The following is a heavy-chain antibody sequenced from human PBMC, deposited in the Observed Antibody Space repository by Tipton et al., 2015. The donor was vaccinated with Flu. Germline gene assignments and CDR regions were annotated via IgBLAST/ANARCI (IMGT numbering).Heavy chain of an antibody. CDR3: AREARGSGFGFYFDT. V-gene: IGHV4-39*07. Sequence: GLVKPSETLSLTCNVSGHSISSNANYWTWIRQSPGKGLEWIGNIFHSGSTLYNPSLKSRLTISVDTSKNQFSLELISFTAADTAVYYCAREARGSGFGFYFDTWRLGTLVTVSS. J-gene: IGHJ4*02. CDR2: IFHSGST. CDR1: GHSISSNANY. D-gene: IGHD3-10*01.